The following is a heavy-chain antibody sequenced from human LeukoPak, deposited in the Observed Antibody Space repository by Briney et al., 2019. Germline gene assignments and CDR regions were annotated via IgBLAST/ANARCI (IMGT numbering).Heavy chain of an antibody. V-gene: IGHV3-21*01. D-gene: IGHD5-18*01. CDR2: ISSSSYI. CDR1: GFTFSSYS. CDR3: ARDVDTGIPDY. Sequence: GGSLRLSCAASGFTFSSYSMNWVRQAPGKGLEWVSSISSSSYIYYADSVKGRFTISRDNAKNSLYLQMNSLRAEDTAVYYCARDVDTGIPDYWGQGTLVTVSS. J-gene: IGHJ4*02.